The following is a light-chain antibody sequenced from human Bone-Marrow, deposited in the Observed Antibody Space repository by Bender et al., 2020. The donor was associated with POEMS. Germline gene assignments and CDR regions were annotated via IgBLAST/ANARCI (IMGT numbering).Light chain of an antibody. CDR3: QSYGSDNQRI. CDR2: EDN. J-gene: IGLJ2*01. V-gene: IGLV6-57*01. Sequence: NFKLTQPHSVSESPGKTVTISCTRSSGNIGSNYVQWYQQRPGSSPTTLIYEDNQRPPGVPDRFSGSIDSSSNSASLTVSGLKTEDEADYYCQSYGSDNQRIFGGGTKLTVL. CDR1: SGNIGSNY.